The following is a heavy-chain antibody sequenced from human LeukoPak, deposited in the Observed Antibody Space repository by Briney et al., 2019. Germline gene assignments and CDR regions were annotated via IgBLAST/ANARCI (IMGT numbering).Heavy chain of an antibody. CDR3: ARGHTAMVFRKYYFDY. V-gene: IGHV4-34*01. D-gene: IGHD5-18*01. CDR2: INHSGST. J-gene: IGHJ4*02. Sequence: SETLSLTCAVYGGSFSGYYWSWLRQPPGKGLEWIGEINHSGSTNYNPSLKSRVTISVDTSKNQFSLKLSSVTAADTAVYYCARGHTAMVFRKYYFDYWGQGTLVTVSS. CDR1: GGSFSGYY.